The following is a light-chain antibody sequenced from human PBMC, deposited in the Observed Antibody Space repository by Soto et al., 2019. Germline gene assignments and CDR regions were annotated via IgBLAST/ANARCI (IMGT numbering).Light chain of an antibody. CDR2: DVS. CDR3: QQYDASTYT. V-gene: IGKV3-20*01. J-gene: IGKJ2*01. CDR1: HIIPSSS. Sequence: IVLAQSPGTLSLSPGERATLSCRTSHIIPSSSLAWYQQIPGQPPRLLIYDVSKRAPGIPDRFSGSGSGTDFTLTISRLEPEDFAVYHCQQYDASTYTCGQGTNLEIK.